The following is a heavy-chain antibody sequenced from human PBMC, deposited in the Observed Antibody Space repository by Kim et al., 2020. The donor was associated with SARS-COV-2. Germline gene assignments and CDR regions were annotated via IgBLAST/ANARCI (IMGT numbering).Heavy chain of an antibody. Sequence: GGSLRLSCVASGFTFSDYHMNWVRQAPGKGLEWVGRISSRLNSYATGYGASVKGRSTNSRDDSMNTAYMQMNSRKIADTAIYYCTHIPGTALAYWDAFDV. CDR2: ISSRLNSYAT. D-gene: IGHD1-1*01. CDR1: GFTFSDYH. V-gene: IGHV3-73*01. CDR3: THIPGTALAYWDAFDV. J-gene: IGHJ3*01.